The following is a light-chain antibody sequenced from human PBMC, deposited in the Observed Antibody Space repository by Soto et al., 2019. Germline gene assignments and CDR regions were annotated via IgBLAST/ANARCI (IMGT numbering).Light chain of an antibody. CDR3: QQYHTSPDT. CDR2: QAS. Sequence: DIRMTRSPSTLSASVGDRVTITCRASQTISKWLAWYQQKPGKAPKRMIYQASTLESAVPSRFSGSGSGTEFSLTISSLQPDDFATSYCQQYHTSPDTFGQGTNVEMK. CDR1: QTISKW. J-gene: IGKJ1*01. V-gene: IGKV1-5*03.